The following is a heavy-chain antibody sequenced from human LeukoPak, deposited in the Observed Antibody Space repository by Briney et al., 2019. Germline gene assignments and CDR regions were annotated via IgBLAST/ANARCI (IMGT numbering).Heavy chain of an antibody. CDR1: GYTLTGYY. CDR2: ISPNSGGA. CDR3: ASGYFGYFDY. V-gene: IGHV1-2*02. D-gene: IGHD3-9*01. Sequence: ASVRVSCKASGYTLTGYYIHWVRQAPGQGLEWMGWISPNSGGANYAQKFQGRVTMTRDTSISTAYMELSRLRSDDTAVYYCASGYFGYFDYWGQGTLGTVSS. J-gene: IGHJ4*02.